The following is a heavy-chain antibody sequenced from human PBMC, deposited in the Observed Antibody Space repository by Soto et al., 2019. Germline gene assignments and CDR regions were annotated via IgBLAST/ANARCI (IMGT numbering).Heavy chain of an antibody. CDR3: ARDPRVTHTRVEFDY. D-gene: IGHD2-21*02. J-gene: IGHJ4*02. Sequence: QVQLVQSGAEVKKPGSSVKVSCKASGGTFSSYAISWVRQAHGQGLEWMGGIIPIFGTANYAQQLPGRGTITADESPSTAYMELGSLRSEDTAVYSCARDPRVTHTRVEFDYWGQGTLVTVYS. CDR2: IIPIFGTA. V-gene: IGHV1-69*01. CDR1: GGTFSSYA.